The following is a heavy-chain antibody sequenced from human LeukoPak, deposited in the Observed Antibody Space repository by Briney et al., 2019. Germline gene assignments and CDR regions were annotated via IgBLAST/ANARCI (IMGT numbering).Heavy chain of an antibody. J-gene: IGHJ4*02. D-gene: IGHD2-2*01. CDR2: IYYSGST. V-gene: IGHV4-61*08. CDR1: GGSISSGGYY. CDR3: ARADPEDIVVVPAATFDY. Sequence: SETLSLTCTVSGGSISSGGYYWSWIRQHPGKGLEWIGYIYYSGSTYYNPSLKSRVTISVDTSKNQFSLKLSSVTAADTAVYYCARADPEDIVVVPAATFDYWGQGTLVTVSS.